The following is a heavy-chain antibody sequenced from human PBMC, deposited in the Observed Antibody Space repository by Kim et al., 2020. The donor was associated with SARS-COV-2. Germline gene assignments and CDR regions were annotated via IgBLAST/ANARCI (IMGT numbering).Heavy chain of an antibody. D-gene: IGHD1-26*01. CDR3: ARDSGSSLCFDY. J-gene: IGHJ4*02. V-gene: IGHV1-3*01. CDR2: INAGNGNT. Sequence: ASVKVSCKASGYTFTSYAMHWVRQAPGQRLEWMGWINAGNGNTKYSQKFQGRVTITRDTSASTAYMELSSLRSEDTAVYYCARDSGSSLCFDYWGQGTLVTVSS. CDR1: GYTFTSYA.